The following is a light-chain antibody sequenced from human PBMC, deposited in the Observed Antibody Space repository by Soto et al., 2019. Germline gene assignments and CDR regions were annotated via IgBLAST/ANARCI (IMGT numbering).Light chain of an antibody. CDR1: SSNIGSNY. Sequence: QSVLTQPPSASGTPGQRVTISCSGSSSNIGSNYVFWYQQLPGTAPKPLIYTNNQRPSGVPDRFSGSKSGTSASLAISGLRSEDEADYYCAAWDDSLSAYVFGTGTKVTVL. CDR2: TNN. J-gene: IGLJ1*01. V-gene: IGLV1-47*02. CDR3: AAWDDSLSAYV.